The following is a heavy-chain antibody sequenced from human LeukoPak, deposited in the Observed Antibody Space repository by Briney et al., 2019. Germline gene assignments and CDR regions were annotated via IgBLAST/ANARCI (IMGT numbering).Heavy chain of an antibody. D-gene: IGHD3-10*01. CDR3: ARDQGTMVRGRGVIPDWYFDL. J-gene: IGHJ2*01. V-gene: IGHV4-4*07. Sequence: PSETLSLTCAVSGGSISSYYWSWIRQPAGKGLEWIERIYTSGSTNYNPSLKSRVTMSVDTSKNQFSLKLSSVTAADTAVYYCARDQGTMVRGRGVIPDWYFDLWGRGTLVTVSS. CDR2: IYTSGST. CDR1: GGSISSYY.